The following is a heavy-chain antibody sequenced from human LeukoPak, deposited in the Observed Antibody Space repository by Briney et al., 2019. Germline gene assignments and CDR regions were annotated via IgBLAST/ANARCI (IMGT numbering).Heavy chain of an antibody. D-gene: IGHD4-17*01. CDR1: GLTFSSYE. J-gene: IGHJ4*02. V-gene: IGHV3-48*03. CDR3: ARDDTVTRVPFDY. Sequence: GGSLRLSCIVSGLTFSSYEMNWVRQAPGKGLEWVSYINNSGNTIYYADSVKGRFTISRDNAKNSLHLQMNSLRVDDTAVYYCARDDTVTRVPFDYWGQGTLVTVSS. CDR2: INNSGNTI.